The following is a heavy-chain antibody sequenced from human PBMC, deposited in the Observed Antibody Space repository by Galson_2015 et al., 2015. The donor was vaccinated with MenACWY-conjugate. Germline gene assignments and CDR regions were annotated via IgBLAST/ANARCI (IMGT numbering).Heavy chain of an antibody. J-gene: IGHJ4*01. D-gene: IGHD3-22*01. CDR2: IIPIFGTA. Sequence: SVKVSCKASGGTFSSYAISWVRQAPGQGLEWMGGIIPIFGTANYAQKFQGRVTITADKSTSTAYMELSSLRSEDTAVYYCARDFADYYDSSGYVGYFDYWGQGTLVTVSS. V-gene: IGHV1-69*06. CDR1: GGTFSSYA. CDR3: ARDFADYYDSSGYVGYFDY.